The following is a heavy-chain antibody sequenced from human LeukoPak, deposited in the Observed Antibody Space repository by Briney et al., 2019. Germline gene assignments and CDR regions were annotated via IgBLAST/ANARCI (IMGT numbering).Heavy chain of an antibody. CDR1: GGTFSSYA. CDR3: ARDLGGSSQLYLEY. Sequence: ASVKVSCKASGGTFSSYAISWVRQAPGQGLEWMGGIIPIFGTANYAQKFQGRVTITADESTSTAYMELSSLRSEDTAVYYCARDLGGSSQLYLEYWGQGTLVTVSS. J-gene: IGHJ4*02. D-gene: IGHD1-26*01. CDR2: IIPIFGTA. V-gene: IGHV1-69*13.